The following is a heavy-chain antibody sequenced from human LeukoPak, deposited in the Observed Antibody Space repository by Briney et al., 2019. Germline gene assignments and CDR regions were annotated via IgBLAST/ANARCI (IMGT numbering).Heavy chain of an antibody. CDR1: GFTFDDYA. CDR2: ISWNSGSI. V-gene: IGHV3-9*01. J-gene: IGHJ6*02. CDR3: ARVPGYCGGDCPYYYYYGMDV. D-gene: IGHD2-21*02. Sequence: GRSLRLSCAASGFTFDDYAMHWVRQAPGKGLEWVSGISWNSGSIGYADSVKGRFTISRDNAKNSLYLQMNSLRAEDTALYYCARVPGYCGGDCPYYYYYGMDVWDQGTTVTVSS.